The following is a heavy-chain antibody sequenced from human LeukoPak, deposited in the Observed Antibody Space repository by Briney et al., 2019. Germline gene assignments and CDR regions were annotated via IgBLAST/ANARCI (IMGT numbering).Heavy chain of an antibody. D-gene: IGHD3-3*01. CDR3: ARDRMVFGVVTRDDY. J-gene: IGHJ4*02. CDR1: GYTFTSYG. CDR2: ISPYNGNA. V-gene: IGHV1-18*01. Sequence: ASVKVSCKASGYTFTSYGISWVRQAPGQGLEWMGWISPYNGNANYAQKPQGRVTMTTDTSTSTAYMELRSLRSDDTAVYYCARDRMVFGVVTRDDYWGQGTLVTVSS.